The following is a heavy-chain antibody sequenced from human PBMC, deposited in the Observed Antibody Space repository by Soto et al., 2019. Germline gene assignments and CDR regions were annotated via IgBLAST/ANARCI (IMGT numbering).Heavy chain of an antibody. J-gene: IGHJ5*02. V-gene: IGHV3-23*01. CDR3: AKDGVVVVPAAMAVPLYNWFDP. CDR1: GFTFSSYA. D-gene: IGHD2-2*01. Sequence: EVQLLESGGGLVQPGGSLRLSCAASGFTFSSYAMSWVRQAPGKGLEWVSAISGSGGSTYYADSVTGRFTISRDNSKNTLELQMNSLRAEDTAVDYCAKDGVVVVPAAMAVPLYNWFDPGGQGTLGTVSA. CDR2: ISGSGGST.